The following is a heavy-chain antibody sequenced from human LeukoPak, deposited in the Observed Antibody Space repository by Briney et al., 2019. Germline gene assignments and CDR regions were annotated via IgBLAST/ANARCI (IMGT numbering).Heavy chain of an antibody. J-gene: IGHJ4*02. CDR2: ISYDGSNK. D-gene: IGHD2-21*02. V-gene: IGHV3-30*14. CDR1: GFTFSSYA. CDR3: ARVVAAMGGIDY. Sequence: GGSLRLSCAASGFTFSSYAMHWVRQAPGKGLEWVAVISYDGSNKYYADSVKGRFTISRDNSKNTLYLQMNSLRAEDTAVYYCARVVAAMGGIDYWGQGTLVTVSS.